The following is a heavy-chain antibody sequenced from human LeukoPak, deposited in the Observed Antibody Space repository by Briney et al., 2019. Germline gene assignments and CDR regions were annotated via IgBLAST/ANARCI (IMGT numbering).Heavy chain of an antibody. D-gene: IGHD1-14*01. Sequence: GGSLRLSCAASGFIFRSHWMNWVRQAPGKGLEWVANMNLDGSEKYYVDSVKGRFTISRDNAKNSLYLEMSSLRAEDTAVYYCARDATPPGIIFDYWGQGTLVTVSS. CDR3: ARDATPPGIIFDY. CDR1: GFIFRSHW. V-gene: IGHV3-7*01. J-gene: IGHJ4*02. CDR2: MNLDGSEK.